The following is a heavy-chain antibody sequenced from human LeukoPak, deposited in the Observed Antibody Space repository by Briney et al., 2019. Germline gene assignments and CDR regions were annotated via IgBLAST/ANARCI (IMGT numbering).Heavy chain of an antibody. Sequence: SQTLSLTCAVSGGSISSAGYSWNWIRQPPRKGLEWIGYIYYSGSTYYNPSLKSRVTISLDTSKNQFSLKLISVTAADTSVYYCARGDVDTTRDPYFDYWGQGSLVTVSS. V-gene: IGHV4-30-4*07. CDR2: IYYSGST. CDR1: GGSISSAGYS. D-gene: IGHD5-18*01. CDR3: ARGDVDTTRDPYFDY. J-gene: IGHJ4*02.